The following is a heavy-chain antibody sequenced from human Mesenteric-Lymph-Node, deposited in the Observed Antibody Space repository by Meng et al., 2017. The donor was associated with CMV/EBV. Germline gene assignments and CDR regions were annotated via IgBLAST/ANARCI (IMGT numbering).Heavy chain of an antibody. Sequence: SLKISCAASGFTFRSFEMNWVRQAPGKGLEWVSGISWNSGSIGYADSVKGRFTISRDNAKNSLYLQMNSLRAEDTALYYCAKGGVEVNYYYYGMDVWGQGTTVTVSS. J-gene: IGHJ6*02. CDR1: GFTFRSFE. CDR3: AKGGVEVNYYYYGMDV. CDR2: ISWNSGSI. V-gene: IGHV3-9*01. D-gene: IGHD1-1*01.